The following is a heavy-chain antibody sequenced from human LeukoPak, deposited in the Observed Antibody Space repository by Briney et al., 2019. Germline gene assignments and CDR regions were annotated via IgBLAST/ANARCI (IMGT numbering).Heavy chain of an antibody. D-gene: IGHD1-7*01. V-gene: IGHV3-53*01. J-gene: IGHJ4*02. CDR1: GFTVSSNY. CDR3: ARGNWNYPFDY. Sequence: GGSLRLSCAASGFTVSSNYMSWVRQAPGKGLEWVSVIYGGGSTYYADSVKGRFTISRDNSKNKLYLQMNSLRAEDTGVYYCARGNWNYPFDYWGQGTLVTVSS. CDR2: IYGGGST.